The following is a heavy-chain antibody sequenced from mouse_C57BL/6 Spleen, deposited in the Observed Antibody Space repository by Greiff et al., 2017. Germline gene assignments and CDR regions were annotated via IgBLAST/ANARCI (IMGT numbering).Heavy chain of an antibody. CDR3: ATGTWAY. D-gene: IGHD4-1*01. CDR2: ISSGSSTI. V-gene: IGHV5-17*01. Sequence: EVHLVESGGGLVKPGGSLKLSCAASGFTFSDYGMHWVRQAPEKGLEWVAYISSGSSTIYYADTVKGRFTISRDNAKNTLFLQMTSQRSEDTAMYYCATGTWAYWGQGTLVTVSA. J-gene: IGHJ3*01. CDR1: GFTFSDYG.